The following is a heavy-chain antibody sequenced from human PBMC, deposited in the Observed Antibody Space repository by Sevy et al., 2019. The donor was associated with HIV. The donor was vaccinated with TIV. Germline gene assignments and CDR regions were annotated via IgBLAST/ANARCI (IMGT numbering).Heavy chain of an antibody. CDR2: ISGSGGST. J-gene: IGHJ4*02. V-gene: IGHV3-23*01. CDR3: ARRSFDYGDYVG. CDR1: GFTFSSYA. D-gene: IGHD4-17*01. Sequence: GGSLRLPCAASGFTFSSYAMSWVRQAPGKGLEWVSAISGSGGSTYYADSVKGRFTISRDNSKNTLYLQMNSLRAEDTAVYYCARRSFDYGDYVGWGQGTLVTVSS.